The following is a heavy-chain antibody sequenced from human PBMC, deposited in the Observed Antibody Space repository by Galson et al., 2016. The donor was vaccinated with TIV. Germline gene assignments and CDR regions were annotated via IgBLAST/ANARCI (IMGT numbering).Heavy chain of an antibody. CDR1: GFAFDAYA. J-gene: IGHJ6*02. CDR2: INWSSAST. D-gene: IGHD1-14*01. Sequence: SLRLSCAASGFAFDAYAMHWVRQPPGKGLEWVSGINWSSASTGYAGSVKGRFPISRDNAKNSLYLQMHRLRPEDTARYYSAKGAQNHVYPGLGDCVHNGPFTIYRDNYHNSPYLQMHRLRPEDTALYYCAKGAKDPVYHGMDVWGQGTTVSVSS. CDR3: AKGAQNHVYPGLGDCVHNGPFTIYRDNYHNSPYLQMHRLRPEDTALYYCAKGAKDPVYHGMDV. V-gene: IGHV3-9*01.